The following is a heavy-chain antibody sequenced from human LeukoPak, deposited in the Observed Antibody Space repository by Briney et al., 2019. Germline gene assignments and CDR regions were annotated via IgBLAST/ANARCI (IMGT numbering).Heavy chain of an antibody. Sequence: ASVKVSCKASGYTFTGYYMHWVRQAPGQGLESVGYINGNSGGTTYAQKFQGRVTMTRDTSISTAYMELSRLRSDDTAVYYCAKDTGNFNLGDHWGQGTQVTVSS. V-gene: IGHV1-2*02. J-gene: IGHJ4*02. CDR3: AKDTGNFNLGDH. CDR1: GYTFTGYY. CDR2: INGNSGGT. D-gene: IGHD5-18*01.